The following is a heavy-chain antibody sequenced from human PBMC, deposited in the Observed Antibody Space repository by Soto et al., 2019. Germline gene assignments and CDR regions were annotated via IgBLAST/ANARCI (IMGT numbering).Heavy chain of an antibody. CDR1: GFTFTDYY. CDR3: ARGLHERYCTSGLCSPNWVDP. Sequence: QVQLVESGGGLVRPGGSLRLSCAASGFTFTDYYMNWIRQTPGKGLEWVSYISSSGSVIYYADSVKGRLTISRDNAKNSLYLQMNRLRAEDTAVYYCARGLHERYCTSGLCSPNWVDPWGQGTLVIVSS. V-gene: IGHV3-11*01. D-gene: IGHD2-8*01. CDR2: ISSSGSVI. J-gene: IGHJ5*02.